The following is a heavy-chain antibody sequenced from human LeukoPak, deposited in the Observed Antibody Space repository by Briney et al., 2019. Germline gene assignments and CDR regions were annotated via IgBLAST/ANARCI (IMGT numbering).Heavy chain of an antibody. CDR1: GGSFSGYY. D-gene: IGHD1-7*01. CDR2: INHSGST. CDR3: ARGKELLRWPKTVDY. J-gene: IGHJ4*02. V-gene: IGHV4-34*01. Sequence: SETLSLTCAVHGGSFSGYYSSGIRQPPGKGLEWIGEINHSGSTNYTPSLKSRVSISVDTSKNQFSLKLSSVTAADTAVYYCARGKELLRWPKTVDYWGQGTLGTVSS.